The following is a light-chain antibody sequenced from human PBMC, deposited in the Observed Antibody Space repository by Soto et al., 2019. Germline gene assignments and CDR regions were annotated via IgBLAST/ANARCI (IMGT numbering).Light chain of an antibody. Sequence: QSALTQPASVSGSPGQSITISCTGTSSDVGGYNYVSWYQQHPGKAPKLMIYEVSNRPSGVSNRFSGSKSGNTASLTMSGLQAEDEADYYCSSYTSNAHVFGTGTKLTVL. CDR1: SSDVGGYNY. CDR2: EVS. J-gene: IGLJ1*01. V-gene: IGLV2-14*01. CDR3: SSYTSNAHV.